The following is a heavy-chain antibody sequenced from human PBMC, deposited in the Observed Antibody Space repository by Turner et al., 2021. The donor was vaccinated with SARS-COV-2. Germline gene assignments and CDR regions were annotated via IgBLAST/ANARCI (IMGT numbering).Heavy chain of an antibody. V-gene: IGHV4-39*01. CDR1: GGCITKNYDY. J-gene: IGHJ4*02. CDR2: IYYSGNT. CDR3: ARLPERYFFDY. Sequence: LQLQESGPGLVKPSETLSLTCTVSGGCITKNYDYWGWIRQPPGKGLEWIGSIYYSGNTYYNPSLKSRVTISVDTSKSQFSLKLSSVTAADTAVYYCARLPERYFFDYWGQGALVTVSS.